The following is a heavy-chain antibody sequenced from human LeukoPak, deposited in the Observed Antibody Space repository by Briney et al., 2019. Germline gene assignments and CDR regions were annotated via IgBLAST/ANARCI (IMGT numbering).Heavy chain of an antibody. D-gene: IGHD3-3*01. V-gene: IGHV3-7*01. CDR3: ARDLDDFWSGYLRRYYGMDV. CDR1: GFSVSNNY. Sequence: GGSLRLSCAVSGFSVSNNYMNWVRQAPGKGLEWVANIKQDGSEKYYVDSVKGRFTISRDNAKNSLYLQMNSLRAEDTAVYYCARDLDDFWSGYLRRYYGMDVWGQGTTVTVSS. CDR2: IKQDGSEK. J-gene: IGHJ6*02.